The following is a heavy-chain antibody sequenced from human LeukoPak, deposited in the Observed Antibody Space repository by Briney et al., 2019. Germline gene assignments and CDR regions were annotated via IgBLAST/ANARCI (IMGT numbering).Heavy chain of an antibody. V-gene: IGHV4-39*01. D-gene: IGHD6-19*01. CDR2: MCYSGNT. CDR1: GGSISSGSCY. Sequence: SETLPLTCTVSGGSISSGSCYWGWIRQPPGKGLEWIGSMCYSGNTYYNPSVKSRVTVSVDTSKNQFSLNLSSVTAADTAVYYCARRAVENYFDYWGQGTLVTVSS. J-gene: IGHJ4*02. CDR3: ARRAVENYFDY.